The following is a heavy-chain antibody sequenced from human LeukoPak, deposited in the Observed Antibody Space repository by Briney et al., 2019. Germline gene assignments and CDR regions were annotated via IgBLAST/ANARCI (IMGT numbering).Heavy chain of an antibody. Sequence: GGSLRLSCAASGFTFNTYEMNWVRQPPGKGLEWVSYISSSGSTIYYADYVKGRFTISRDNAKNSLYLQMNSLRAEDTAVYYCARGGWNYVFNYWGQGTLVTVSS. CDR3: ARGGWNYVFNY. V-gene: IGHV3-48*03. J-gene: IGHJ4*02. D-gene: IGHD1-7*01. CDR2: ISSSGSTI. CDR1: GFTFNTYE.